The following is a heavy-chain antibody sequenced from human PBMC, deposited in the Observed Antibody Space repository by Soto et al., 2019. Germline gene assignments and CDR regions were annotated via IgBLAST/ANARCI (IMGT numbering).Heavy chain of an antibody. Sequence: PGGCLRLSCAASGVTFSSYGVNGVGQAPGKGLEWVSYISSSSSTIYYADSVKGRFTISRDNAKNSLYLQMNSLRAEDTAVYYCAREYDILNWFDPWGQGTLVTVSS. CDR2: ISSSSSTI. J-gene: IGHJ5*02. D-gene: IGHD3-9*01. CDR3: AREYDILNWFDP. CDR1: GVTFSSYG. V-gene: IGHV3-48*01.